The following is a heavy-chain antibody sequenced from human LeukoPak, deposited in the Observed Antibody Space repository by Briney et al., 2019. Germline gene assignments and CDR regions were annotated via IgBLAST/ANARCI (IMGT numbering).Heavy chain of an antibody. CDR3: AGTYYYDSSGYYSSHAFDI. J-gene: IGHJ3*02. D-gene: IGHD3-22*01. CDR2: IFTTGST. V-gene: IGHV4-4*09. Sequence: SETLSLTCTVSGVSISSYYWSWIRQPPGKGLEWIGYIFTTGSTNYNPSLKSRVTMSVDTSKNHFSLKLSSVTAADTAVYYCAGTYYYDSSGYYSSHAFDIWGQGTVVTVSS. CDR1: GVSISSYY.